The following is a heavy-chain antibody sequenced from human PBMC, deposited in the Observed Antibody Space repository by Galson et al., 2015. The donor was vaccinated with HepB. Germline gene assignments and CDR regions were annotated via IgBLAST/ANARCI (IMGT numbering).Heavy chain of an antibody. CDR3: ARERRVNYDSSGYRHDVFDI. CDR2: IGSAGDT. D-gene: IGHD3-22*01. V-gene: IGHV3-13*01. J-gene: IGHJ3*02. Sequence: SLRLSCAASGFTFSVYWMTWVRQPTGKGLEWVSAIGSAGDTYYPGSVKGRFTISRENAKNSLYLQMNSLRAGDTAVYYCARERRVNYDSSGYRHDVFDIWGQGTMVTVSS. CDR1: GFTFSVYW.